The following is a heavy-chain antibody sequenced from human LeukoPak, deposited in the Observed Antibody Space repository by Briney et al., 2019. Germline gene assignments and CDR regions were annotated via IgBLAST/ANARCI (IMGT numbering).Heavy chain of an antibody. CDR2: ISGSGGTT. D-gene: IGHD3-16*01. CDR1: GFTFNTYA. J-gene: IGHJ4*02. V-gene: IGHV3-23*01. Sequence: GGSLRLSCAGSGFTFNTYAMTWVRQAPGKGLEWVAAISGSGGTTYYADSVKGRFTISRDNSNNTLFVQMNSLRAEDTAVYYCAVPGGNGGYFDYWGQGTLVTVSS. CDR3: AVPGGNGGYFDY.